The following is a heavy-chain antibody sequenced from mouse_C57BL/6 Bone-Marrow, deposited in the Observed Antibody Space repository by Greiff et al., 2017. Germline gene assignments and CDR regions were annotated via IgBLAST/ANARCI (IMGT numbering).Heavy chain of an antibody. CDR1: GYTFTSYW. J-gene: IGHJ3*01. CDR2: IDPSDSYT. Sequence: QVQLQQPGAELVMPGASVKLSCKASGYTFTSYWMHWVKQRPGQGLEWIGEIDPSDSYTNYNQKFKGKSTLTVDKSSSTAYMQLSGLTSEDSAVYYCARSRGFAYWGQGTLVTVSA. CDR3: ARSRGFAY. V-gene: IGHV1-69*01.